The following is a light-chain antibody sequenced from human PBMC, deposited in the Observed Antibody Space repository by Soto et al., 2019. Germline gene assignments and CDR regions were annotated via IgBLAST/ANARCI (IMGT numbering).Light chain of an antibody. CDR1: QSISTDH. Sequence: EIGVTQSPGTLSLSPGERATLSCRAIQSISTDHLAWYQQKPGQPPRLLIYGTSSRATGGIADRFSGSGSGTDFTLTISRLEPEDFAVYYCQQYGSSPRTFGQGTKVDIK. CDR3: QQYGSSPRT. J-gene: IGKJ1*01. V-gene: IGKV3-20*01. CDR2: GTS.